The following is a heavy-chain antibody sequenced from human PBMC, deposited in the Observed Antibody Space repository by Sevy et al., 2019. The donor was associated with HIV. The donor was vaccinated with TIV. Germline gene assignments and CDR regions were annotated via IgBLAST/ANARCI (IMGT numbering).Heavy chain of an antibody. CDR3: ARSHDSGGYYSQYYYYYGMDV. Sequence: ASVKVSCKASGYIFPNYAVSWVRQAPGQGLEWMGWISGYNGNTNYVQEHKGRVTMTRDTSTMTVHMELRSLRSDDTATYYCARSHDSGGYYSQYYYYYGMDVWGQGTTVTVSS. CDR1: GYIFPNYA. J-gene: IGHJ6*02. CDR2: ISGYNGNT. V-gene: IGHV1-18*01. D-gene: IGHD3-22*01.